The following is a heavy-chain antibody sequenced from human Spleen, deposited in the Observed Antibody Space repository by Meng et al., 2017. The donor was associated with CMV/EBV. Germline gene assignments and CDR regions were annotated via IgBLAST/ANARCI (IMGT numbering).Heavy chain of an antibody. D-gene: IGHD5-24*01. CDR1: GLTFSSYA. J-gene: IGHJ4*02. Sequence: GGSLRLSCTVSGLTFSSYAMSWVRQAPGKGLEWVGFIRSKTYGGTTEYAASVKGRVTISRDDSKSIAYLQMNSLKTEDTAVYYCTRGREMATLCFDYWGLGTLVTVSS. V-gene: IGHV3-49*04. CDR3: TRGREMATLCFDY. CDR2: IRSKTYGGTT.